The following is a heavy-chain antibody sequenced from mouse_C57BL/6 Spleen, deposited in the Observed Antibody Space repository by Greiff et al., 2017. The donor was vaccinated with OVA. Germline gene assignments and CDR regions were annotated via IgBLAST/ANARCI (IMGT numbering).Heavy chain of an antibody. V-gene: IGHV7-1*01. CDR1: GFTFSDFY. J-gene: IGHJ4*01. CDR2: SRNKANDYTT. CDR3: ARDAGYGSLYYAMDY. D-gene: IGHD1-1*01. Sequence: EVKLVESGGGLVQSGRSLRLSCATSGFTFSDFYMEWVRQAPGKGLEWIAASRNKANDYTTEYSASVKGRFIVSRDTSQSILYLQMNALRAEDTAIYYCARDAGYGSLYYAMDYWGQGTSVTVSS.